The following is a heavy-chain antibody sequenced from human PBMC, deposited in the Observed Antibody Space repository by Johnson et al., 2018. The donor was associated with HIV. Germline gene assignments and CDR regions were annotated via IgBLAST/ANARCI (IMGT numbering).Heavy chain of an antibody. Sequence: QVQLVESGGGVVQPGRSLRLSCVASGFTFSDYYMTWIRQAPGKGLEWVAVISYDGTNTYYADSVKGRFTISRDNSKNTLYLQMNSLRAEDTAVYYCARDAPDSGSYHAFDIWGQGTMVTVSS. J-gene: IGHJ3*02. V-gene: IGHV3-30*03. CDR3: ARDAPDSGSYHAFDI. CDR1: GFTFSDYY. CDR2: ISYDGTNT. D-gene: IGHD1-26*01.